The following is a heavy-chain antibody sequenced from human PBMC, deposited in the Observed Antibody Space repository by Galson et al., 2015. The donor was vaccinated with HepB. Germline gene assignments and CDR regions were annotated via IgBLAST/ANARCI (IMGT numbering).Heavy chain of an antibody. V-gene: IGHV7-4-1*02. D-gene: IGHD2-21*02. CDR2: INTNTGNP. Sequence: SVKVSCKASGYTFTSYAMNWVRQAPGQGLEWMGWINTNTGNPTYAQGFTGRFVFSLDTSVSTAYLQISSLKAEDTAVYYCARIQYCGGDCYPDNYYGMDVWGQGTTVTVSS. CDR3: ARIQYCGGDCYPDNYYGMDV. CDR1: GYTFTSYA. J-gene: IGHJ6*02.